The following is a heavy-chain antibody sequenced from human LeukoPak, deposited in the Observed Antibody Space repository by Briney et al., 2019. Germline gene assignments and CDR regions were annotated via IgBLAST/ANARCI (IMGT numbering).Heavy chain of an antibody. Sequence: ASVKVSCKASGYTFTSYDINRVRQATGQGLEWMGWMNPNSGNTGYAQKFQGRVTMTRNTSISTAYMELSSLRSEDTAVYYCAIRGYSYGTFDYWGQGTLVTVSS. CDR2: MNPNSGNT. CDR3: AIRGYSYGTFDY. V-gene: IGHV1-8*01. CDR1: GYTFTSYD. J-gene: IGHJ4*02. D-gene: IGHD5-18*01.